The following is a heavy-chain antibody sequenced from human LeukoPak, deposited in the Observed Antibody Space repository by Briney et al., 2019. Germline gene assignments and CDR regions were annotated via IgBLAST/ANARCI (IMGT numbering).Heavy chain of an antibody. CDR1: GGTFSSYA. D-gene: IGHD5-24*01. J-gene: IGHJ4*02. Sequence: SVKLSRSASGGTFSSYAVSWVRQAPGQGLEWMGGIIPIFGTANYAQKFQGRVTITADESTRTAYMELSSLRSEETAVYYCARLGRDGYKAGFYWGQGTLFTVSS. CDR3: ARLGRDGYKAGFY. V-gene: IGHV1-69*01. CDR2: IIPIFGTA.